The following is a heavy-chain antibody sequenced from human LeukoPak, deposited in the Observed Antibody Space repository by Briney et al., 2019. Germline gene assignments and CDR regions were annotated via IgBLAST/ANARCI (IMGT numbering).Heavy chain of an antibody. D-gene: IGHD2-2*01. J-gene: IGHJ6*02. CDR2: IIPIFGTA. V-gene: IGHV1-69*13. Sequence: ASVKVSCKASGYTITGYYIHWVRQAPGQGLEWMGGIIPIFGTANYAQKFQGRVTITADESTSTAYMELSSLRSEDTAVYYCASGPYCSSTSCYPYYGMDVWGQGTTVTVSS. CDR1: GYTITGYY. CDR3: ASGPYCSSTSCYPYYGMDV.